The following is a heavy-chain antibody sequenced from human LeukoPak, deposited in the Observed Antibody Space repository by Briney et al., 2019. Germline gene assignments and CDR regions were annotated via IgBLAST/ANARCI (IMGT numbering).Heavy chain of an antibody. Sequence: PSQTLSLTCTVSGGSISSGDYYWSWIRQPAGKGLEWIGRIYTTGSTNYNPSLKSRVTISVDTSKNQFSLKLSSVTAADTAVYYCAARSNYVDYWGQGTLVTVSS. CDR2: IYTTGST. V-gene: IGHV4-61*02. D-gene: IGHD4-11*01. J-gene: IGHJ4*02. CDR3: AARSNYVDY. CDR1: GGSISSGDYY.